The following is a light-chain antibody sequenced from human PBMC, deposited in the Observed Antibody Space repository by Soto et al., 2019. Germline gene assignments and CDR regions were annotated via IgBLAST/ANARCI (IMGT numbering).Light chain of an antibody. V-gene: IGLV2-14*03. J-gene: IGLJ2*01. CDR1: SSDIGAYNF. CDR2: DVN. CDR3: TSWTTSTTMR. Sequence: QSVLTQPASVSGSPGQSITISCTGTSSDIGAYNFVSWYQQHPGKAPKLMLYDVNIRPSGVSNRFSGSKSGNTASLTISGLQAEDEADYYCTSWTTSTTMRFGGGTKFTVL.